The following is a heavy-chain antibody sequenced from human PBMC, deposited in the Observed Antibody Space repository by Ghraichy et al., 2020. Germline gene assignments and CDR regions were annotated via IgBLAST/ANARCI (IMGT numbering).Heavy chain of an antibody. CDR2: ISGSGGST. CDR1: GFTFSSYA. V-gene: IGHV3-23*01. D-gene: IGHD2-2*01. CDR3: AKDIVVVPAAPAGYYYGMDV. Sequence: GGSLRLSCAASGFTFSSYAMSWVRQAPGKGLEWVSAISGSGGSTYYADSVKGRFTISRDNSKNTLYLQMNSLRAEDTAVYYCAKDIVVVPAAPAGYYYGMDVWGQGTTVTVSS. J-gene: IGHJ6*02.